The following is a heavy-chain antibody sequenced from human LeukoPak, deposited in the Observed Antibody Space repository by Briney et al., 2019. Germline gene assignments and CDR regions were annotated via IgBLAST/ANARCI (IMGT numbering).Heavy chain of an antibody. V-gene: IGHV3-48*02. CDR1: GFTFSSYG. CDR2: VSSSSDSI. J-gene: IGHJ4*02. Sequence: GGSLRLSCAASGFTFSSYGMNWLRQAPGKRLEWVSYVSSSSDSIYYADSVKGRFTISRDNAENSLYLQMNSLRDEDTAVYYCARAMRSGYDYWGQGTLVTVSS. D-gene: IGHD5-12*01. CDR3: ARAMRSGYDY.